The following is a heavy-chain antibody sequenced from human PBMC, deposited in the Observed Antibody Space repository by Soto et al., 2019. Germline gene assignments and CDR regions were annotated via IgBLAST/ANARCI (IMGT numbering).Heavy chain of an antibody. CDR1: GFTFSSYG. CDR2: IWYDGSNK. CDR3: ARDCIAAAGLYYYYYYVMDV. J-gene: IGHJ6*02. V-gene: IGHV3-33*01. Sequence: QVQLVESGGGVVQPGRSLRLSCAASGFTFSSYGMHWVRQAPGKGLERVAVIWYDGSNKYYADSVKGRFTISRDNSKNTLYLQMNSLRAEDTAVYYCARDCIAAAGLYYYYYYVMDVWGQGTTVTVSS. D-gene: IGHD6-13*01.